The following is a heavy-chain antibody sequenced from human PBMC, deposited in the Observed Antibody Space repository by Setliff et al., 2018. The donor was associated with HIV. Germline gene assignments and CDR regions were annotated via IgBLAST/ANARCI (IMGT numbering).Heavy chain of an antibody. D-gene: IGHD3-22*01. CDR1: GYTFINYA. J-gene: IGHJ4*02. Sequence: ASVKVSCKTSGYTFINYAITWVRQAPGQGLEWVGRVSVFSGGSTVYAQKFQGRVTMTSDTSTNTVYMDLSSLRSDDTALYFCARRVSYASSGYPLGYWGQGTQVTVSS. CDR2: VSVFSGGST. V-gene: IGHV1-18*04. CDR3: ARRVSYASSGYPLGY.